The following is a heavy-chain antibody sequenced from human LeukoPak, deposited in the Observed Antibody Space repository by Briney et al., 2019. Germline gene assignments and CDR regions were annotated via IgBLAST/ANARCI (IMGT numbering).Heavy chain of an antibody. J-gene: IGHJ1*01. Sequence: PGGSLRLSCVATGLAFQNYWMTWVRQAPGKGPEWVATIRPDGSTFTYVDAVRGRFTISGDNPKNSLYLQMHSLRADDTAVYYCATTFPYCADGTCALGGQGTLVIVSS. V-gene: IGHV3-7*01. CDR3: ATTFPYCADGTCAL. D-gene: IGHD2-15*01. CDR1: GLAFQNYW. CDR2: IRPDGSTF.